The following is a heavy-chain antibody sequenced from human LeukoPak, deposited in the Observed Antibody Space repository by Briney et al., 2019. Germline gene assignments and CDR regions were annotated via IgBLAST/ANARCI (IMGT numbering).Heavy chain of an antibody. CDR1: GFTFSNYG. V-gene: IGHV3-30*02. Sequence: GGSLRLSCAPSGFTFSNYGMHWVRQAPGKGLEWVAFIPYDGTNKYYADSVKGRFTISRDNSKNTLYLQMNSLRAEDTAVYYCARTNPGIVVAGTDAFDIWGQGTVVTVSS. D-gene: IGHD6-19*01. CDR3: ARTNPGIVVAGTDAFDI. J-gene: IGHJ3*02. CDR2: IPYDGTNK.